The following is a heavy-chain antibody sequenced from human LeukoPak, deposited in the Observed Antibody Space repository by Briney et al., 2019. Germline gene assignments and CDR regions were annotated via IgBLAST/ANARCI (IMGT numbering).Heavy chain of an antibody. CDR1: GYSFTSYD. V-gene: IGHV1-8*03. J-gene: IGHJ3*02. Sequence: ASVTVSCKASGYSFTSYDINWVRQATGQGLEWMGWMNPNSGNTGYAQKFQGRVTITRNTSISTAYMELSSLRSEDTAVYYRARVSAARRGAFDIWGQGTTVTVSS. D-gene: IGHD6-6*01. CDR3: ARVSAARRGAFDI. CDR2: MNPNSGNT.